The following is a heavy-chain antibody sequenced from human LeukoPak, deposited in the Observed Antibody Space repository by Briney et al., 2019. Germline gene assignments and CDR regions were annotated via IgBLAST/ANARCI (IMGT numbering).Heavy chain of an antibody. D-gene: IGHD5-18*01. CDR1: GFTFRNYA. Sequence: GGSLRLSCAASGFTFRNYAMSWVRQAPGKGLEWVSGISGSGGGTYYADSVKGRFTISRGNSKNTLYLQMNSLRAEDTAVYYCTVDTAMVRYYFDYWGQGTLVTISS. V-gene: IGHV3-23*01. CDR3: TVDTAMVRYYFDY. CDR2: ISGSGGGT. J-gene: IGHJ4*02.